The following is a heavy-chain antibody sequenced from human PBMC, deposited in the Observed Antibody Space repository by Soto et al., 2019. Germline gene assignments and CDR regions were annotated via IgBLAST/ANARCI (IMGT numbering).Heavy chain of an antibody. CDR3: ARELSTTGFDY. V-gene: IGHV3-30-3*01. CDR2: ISYDGSNK. D-gene: IGHD2-2*01. J-gene: IGHJ4*02. Sequence: QVQLVESGGGVVQPGRSLRLSCAASGFTFSSYAMHWVRQAPGKGLEWVAVISYDGSNKYYADSVKGRFTISRDNSKKTLYPQMNSLRGEDPGVYYCARELSTTGFDYWGQGTLVTVSS. CDR1: GFTFSSYA.